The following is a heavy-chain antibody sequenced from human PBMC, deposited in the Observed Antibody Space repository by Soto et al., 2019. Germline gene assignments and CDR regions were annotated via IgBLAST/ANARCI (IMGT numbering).Heavy chain of an antibody. V-gene: IGHV1-69*12. Sequence: QVQLVQSGAEVKKPGSSVKVSCKASGGTFSSYGISWVRQAPGQGLEWMGGIIPIFDTANYAQKFQGRVTFTAAESTSTAYRELSSLRSEDTSVYYCARHDCISSSCYYYYYYGLDVWGLGTTVTVSS. CDR3: ARHDCISSSCYYYYYYGLDV. D-gene: IGHD2-2*01. CDR2: IIPIFDTA. CDR1: GGTFSSYG. J-gene: IGHJ6*02.